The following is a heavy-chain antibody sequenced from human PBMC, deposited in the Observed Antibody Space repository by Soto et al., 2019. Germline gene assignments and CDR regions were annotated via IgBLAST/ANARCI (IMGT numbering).Heavy chain of an antibody. D-gene: IGHD5-18*01. CDR2: ISGSGGST. V-gene: IGHV3-23*01. Sequence: GGSLRLSCAASGFTFSSYAMIWVRQAPGKGLEWVSAISGSGGSTYYADSVKGRFTISRDNSKNTLYLQMNSLRAEDTAVYYCAKDWYSYGSRGLLDYWGQGTLVTVSS. CDR3: AKDWYSYGSRGLLDY. J-gene: IGHJ4*02. CDR1: GFTFSSYA.